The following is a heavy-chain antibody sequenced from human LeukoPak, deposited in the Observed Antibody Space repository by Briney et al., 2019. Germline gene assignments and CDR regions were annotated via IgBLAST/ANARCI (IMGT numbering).Heavy chain of an antibody. V-gene: IGHV4-59*08. Sequence: LETLSLTCTVSGGSNYWSWIRQPPGKGLEWIGYVYYTGSTKYNPSLKSRVTISIDTSKNQFSLNLRSVTAADTDVYYCAQGRDYYYYGMDVWGQGTTVTVS. CDR3: AQGRDYYYYGMDV. CDR1: GGSNY. J-gene: IGHJ6*02. CDR2: VYYTGST.